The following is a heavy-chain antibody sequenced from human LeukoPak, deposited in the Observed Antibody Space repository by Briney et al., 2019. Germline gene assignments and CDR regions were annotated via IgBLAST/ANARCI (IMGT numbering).Heavy chain of an antibody. CDR3: ARPYSGTYPNAFDI. J-gene: IGHJ3*02. D-gene: IGHD1-26*01. Sequence: SQTLSLTCAISGDDISSNNAVWNWIRQSPSRGLEWLGRTYYRSKWYNDYTVSVKGRISLNPDTSKNQFSLQLNSVSPEDTAVYYCARPYSGTYPNAFDIWGQGTMVTVSS. V-gene: IGHV6-1*01. CDR1: GDDISSNNAV. CDR2: TYYRSKWYN.